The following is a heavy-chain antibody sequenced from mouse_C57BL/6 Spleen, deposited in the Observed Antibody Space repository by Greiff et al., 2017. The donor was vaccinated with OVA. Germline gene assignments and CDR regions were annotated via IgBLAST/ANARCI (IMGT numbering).Heavy chain of an antibody. Sequence: VKLMESGAELARPGASVKMSCKASGYTFTSYTMHWVKQRPGQGLEWIGYINPSSGYTKYNQKFKDKATLTADKSSSTAYMQLSSLTSEDSAVYYCARVGSSGYPFAYWGQGTLVTVSA. CDR1: GYTFTSYT. J-gene: IGHJ3*01. V-gene: IGHV1-4*01. CDR3: ARVGSSGYPFAY. CDR2: INPSSGYT. D-gene: IGHD3-2*02.